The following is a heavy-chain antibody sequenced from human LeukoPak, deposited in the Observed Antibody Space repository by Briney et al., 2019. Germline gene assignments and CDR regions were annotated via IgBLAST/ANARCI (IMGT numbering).Heavy chain of an antibody. J-gene: IGHJ4*02. D-gene: IGHD3-10*01. CDR2: INHSGST. CDR1: GGSISSSNW. V-gene: IGHV4-4*02. Sequence: PSETLSLTCAVSGGSISSSNWWSWIRQPPGKELEWIGEINHSGSTNYNPSLKSRVTISVDTSKNQFSLKLSSVTAADTAVYYCARGPVRGVRLFDYWGQGTLVTVSS. CDR3: ARGPVRGVRLFDY.